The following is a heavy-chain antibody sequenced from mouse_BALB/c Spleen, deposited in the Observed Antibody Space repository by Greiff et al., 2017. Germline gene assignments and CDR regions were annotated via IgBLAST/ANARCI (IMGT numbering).Heavy chain of an antibody. CDR1: GFTFSSYT. CDR3: ARLLRLDAMDY. D-gene: IGHD1-2*01. Sequence: DVKLVESGGGLVQPGGSLKLSCAASGFTFSSYTMSWVRQTPEKRLEWVAYISNGGGSTYYPDTVKGRFTISRDNAKNTLYLQMSSLKSEDTAMYYCARLLRLDAMDYWGQGTSVTVSS. J-gene: IGHJ4*01. V-gene: IGHV5-12-2*01. CDR2: ISNGGGST.